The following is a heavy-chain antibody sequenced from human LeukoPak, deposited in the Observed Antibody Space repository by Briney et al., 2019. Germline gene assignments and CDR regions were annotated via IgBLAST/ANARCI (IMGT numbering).Heavy chain of an antibody. CDR3: ARDQGYYYYSSCYSLDY. CDR2: IIPIFGKA. CDR1: GGTFTSYD. J-gene: IGHJ4*02. V-gene: IGHV1-69*13. D-gene: IGHD3-22*01. Sequence: ASVKVSCKASGGTFTSYDISWVRQAPGQGLEWMGGIIPIFGKANYAQKFQGRVTITADESTSTAYMELRRLRSEDTAVYYCARDQGYYYYSSCYSLDYWGQGTLVTVSS.